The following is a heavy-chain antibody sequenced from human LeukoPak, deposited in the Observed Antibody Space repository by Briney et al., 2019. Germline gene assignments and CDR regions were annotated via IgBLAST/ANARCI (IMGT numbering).Heavy chain of an antibody. J-gene: IGHJ6*03. Sequence: SVKVSCKASGYTFTSYDINWVRQAPGQGLEWMGGIIPIFGTANYAQKFQGRVTITADESTSTAYMELSSLRSEDTAVYYCARSAYCGGDCYYKNYYYYYMDVWGKGTTVTVSS. CDR1: GYTFTSYD. CDR3: ARSAYCGGDCYYKNYYYYYMDV. CDR2: IIPIFGTA. D-gene: IGHD2-21*01. V-gene: IGHV1-69*13.